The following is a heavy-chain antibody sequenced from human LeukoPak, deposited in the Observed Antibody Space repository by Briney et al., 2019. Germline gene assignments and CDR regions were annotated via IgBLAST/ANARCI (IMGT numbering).Heavy chain of an antibody. D-gene: IGHD3-10*01. CDR1: GVSFSGYY. V-gene: IGHV4-34*01. CDR3: ARGHVLLWFGELFMDV. Sequence: WETLSLTCAVYGVSFSGYYWSWIRQPPGKGLEWIGEINHSGSTNYNPSLKSRVTISVDTSKNQFSLKLSSVAAADTAVYYCARGHVLLWFGELFMDVWGQGTTVTVSS. CDR2: INHSGST. J-gene: IGHJ6*02.